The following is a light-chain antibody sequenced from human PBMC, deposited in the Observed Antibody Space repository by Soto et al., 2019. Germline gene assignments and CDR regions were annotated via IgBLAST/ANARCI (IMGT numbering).Light chain of an antibody. Sequence: QSVLTQPPSASGSPGQSVPISCTGTSSDVAGSDYVSWYQQHPGKAPKLIIYEVTKRPAGVPDRFSGSKSGNTASLTVSGLQADDESYYYCSSFARGDNPHVLFGGGTKVTVL. V-gene: IGLV2-8*01. CDR2: EVT. J-gene: IGLJ2*01. CDR3: SSFARGDNPHVL. CDR1: SSDVAGSDY.